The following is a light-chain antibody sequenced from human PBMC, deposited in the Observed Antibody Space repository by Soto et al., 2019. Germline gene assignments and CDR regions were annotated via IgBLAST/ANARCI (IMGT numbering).Light chain of an antibody. CDR3: QQYYSYPYT. CDR1: QGISSY. CDR2: AAS. J-gene: IGKJ2*01. V-gene: IGKV1-8*01. Sequence: AIRMTQSPSSLSASTGDRVTITCRASQGISSYLAWYQQKPGKAPKLLLYAASTLQSGVPSSFRGSGSGTHFTLTISCLQSEDFATYYCQQYYSYPYTFGQGTKLEIK.